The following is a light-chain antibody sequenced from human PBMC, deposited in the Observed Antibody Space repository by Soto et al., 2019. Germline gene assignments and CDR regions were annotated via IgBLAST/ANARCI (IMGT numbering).Light chain of an antibody. CDR1: SSDIGAGYG. CDR2: GDS. Sequence: QAVVTQPPSVSGAPGQRVTISCTGSSSDIGAGYGVHWYQQLPATAPKLLIHGDSGRPSGVPDRFSASKSGTSASLAITGLQAEDEADYYCHSYDSTLTFVIFGGGTKLTVL. J-gene: IGLJ2*01. V-gene: IGLV1-40*01. CDR3: HSYDSTLTFVI.